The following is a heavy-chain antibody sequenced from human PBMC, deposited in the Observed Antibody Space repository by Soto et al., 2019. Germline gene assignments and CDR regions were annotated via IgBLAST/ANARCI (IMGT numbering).Heavy chain of an antibody. Sequence: GSLRLSCAASGFRFDDYNIHWVRQAPGKGLEWVSLITWNGGNSYYADSVKGRFTISRDGTTESVSLQMTSLKREDTGLYFCARETLSYGSALDVWGQGTTVTVSS. D-gene: IGHD3-16*01. CDR1: GFRFDDYN. V-gene: IGHV3-43*01. CDR3: ARETLSYGSALDV. J-gene: IGHJ6*02. CDR2: ITWNGGNS.